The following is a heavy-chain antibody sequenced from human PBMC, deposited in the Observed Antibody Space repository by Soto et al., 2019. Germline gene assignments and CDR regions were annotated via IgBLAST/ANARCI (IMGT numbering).Heavy chain of an antibody. CDR3: AGGGSIDYNWFDP. CDR1: GYTFTTYG. CDR2: ISGYSGNT. D-gene: IGHD3-9*01. J-gene: IGHJ5*02. Sequence: QVQLVQSGAEVKKPGASVKFSCKASGYTFTTYGINWLRQVPGQGLEWMGWISGYSGNTNFAQKFEDRLTLTTDTSTNRYYMELRPLRYDDTAVYYCAGGGSIDYNWFDPWGQGTLVTVSS. V-gene: IGHV1-18*01.